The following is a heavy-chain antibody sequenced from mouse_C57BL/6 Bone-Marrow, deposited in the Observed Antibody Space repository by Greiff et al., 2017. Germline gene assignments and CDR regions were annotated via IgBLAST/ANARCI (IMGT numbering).Heavy chain of an antibody. CDR1: GYTFTSYG. V-gene: IGHV1-81*01. Sequence: QVQLQQPGAELARPGASVKLSCKASGYTFTSYGISWVKQRTGQGLEWIGEIYPTSGNTYYNEKFKGKATLTADKSSSTAYMELRSLTSEDSAVYFYAREGVITPMYWGQGTTLTVSS. CDR3: AREGVITPMY. J-gene: IGHJ2*01. CDR2: IYPTSGNT. D-gene: IGHD2-4*01.